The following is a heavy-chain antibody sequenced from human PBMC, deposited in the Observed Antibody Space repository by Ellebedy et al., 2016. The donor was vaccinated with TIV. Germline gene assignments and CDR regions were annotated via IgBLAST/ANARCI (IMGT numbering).Heavy chain of an antibody. J-gene: IGHJ4*02. V-gene: IGHV4-61*01. D-gene: IGHD3-3*01. CDR3: FGGWSGSGGF. Sequence: MPSETLSLTCTVSGGSVGSGSYYWGWIRQPPGKGLEWIGYIYYSGITVHNPSLKSRVTISLDTSRNQVSLRLSSVTAADTAVYYCFGGWSGSGGFWGQGTLVTVSS. CDR1: GGSVGSGSYY. CDR2: IYYSGIT.